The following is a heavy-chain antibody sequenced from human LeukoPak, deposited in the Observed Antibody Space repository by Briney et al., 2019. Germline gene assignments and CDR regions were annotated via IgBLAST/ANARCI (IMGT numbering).Heavy chain of an antibody. CDR2: IYYSGST. CDR3: ASHIDGSGSFDY. D-gene: IGHD3-10*01. J-gene: IGHJ4*02. CDR1: GGSISSGGYY. Sequence: PSQTLSLTCTVSGGSISSGGYYWSWIRQHPGKGLEWIGYIYYSGSTYYNPSLKSRVTISVDTSKNQCSLKLSSVTAADTVVYYCASHIDGSGSFDYWGQGTLVTVSS. V-gene: IGHV4-31*03.